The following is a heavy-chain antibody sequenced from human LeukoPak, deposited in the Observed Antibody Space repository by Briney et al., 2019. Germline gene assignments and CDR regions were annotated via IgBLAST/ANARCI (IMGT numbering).Heavy chain of an antibody. CDR1: GFTFSTYA. D-gene: IGHD3-10*01. J-gene: IGHJ4*02. V-gene: IGHV3-9*01. CDR2: ISWNSGSI. CDR3: AKDLYGSGSLYYFDY. Sequence: GGSLRLSCAASGFTFSTYAMHWVRQAPGKGLEWVSGISWNSGSIGYADSVKGRFTISRDNAKNSLYLQMNSLRAEDTALYYCAKDLYGSGSLYYFDYWGQGTLVTVSS.